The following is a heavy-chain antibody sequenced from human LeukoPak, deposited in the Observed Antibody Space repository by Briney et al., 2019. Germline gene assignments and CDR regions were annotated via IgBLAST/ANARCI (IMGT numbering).Heavy chain of an antibody. CDR3: ASEGYGGNAARWFDP. CDR2: ISSSSSYI. D-gene: IGHD4-23*01. J-gene: IGHJ5*02. V-gene: IGHV3-21*01. CDR1: GFTFSSYS. Sequence: GGSLRLSCAASGFTFSSYSMNWVRQAPGKGLEWVSSISSSSSYIYYADSVKGRFTISRDNAKNSLYLQMNSLRVEDTAVYYCASEGYGGNAARWFDPWGQGTLVTVSS.